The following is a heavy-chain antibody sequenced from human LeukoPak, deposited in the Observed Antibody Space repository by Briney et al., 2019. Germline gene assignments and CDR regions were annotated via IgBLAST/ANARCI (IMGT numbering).Heavy chain of an antibody. CDR3: AKDGSWGDYYFYFYVDV. D-gene: IGHD3-16*01. V-gene: IGHV3-23*01. CDR2: ISGSGYYT. CDR1: GSGFTFGNFG. J-gene: IGHJ6*03. Sequence: GGSLRLSCEASGSGFTFGNFGMSWVRQAPGKGLEWLSGISGSGYYTYYADSVKGRFTISRDNSKNTLYIQMNSLRAEDTAVYYCAKDGSWGDYYFYFYVDVWGKGTTVTVSS.